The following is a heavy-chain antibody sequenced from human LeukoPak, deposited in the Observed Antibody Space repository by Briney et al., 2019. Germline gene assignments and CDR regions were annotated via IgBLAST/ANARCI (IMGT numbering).Heavy chain of an antibody. D-gene: IGHD6-6*01. CDR2: IYSGDST. CDR3: AGSRSSGGFDY. J-gene: IGHJ4*02. CDR1: GFTVSSSY. V-gene: IGHV3-66*02. Sequence: GGSLRLSCAASGFTVSSSYMTWVRQAPGTGLEWVSIIYSGDSTYYADSVKGRFTISRDSSKDTLYLQMNTLRPEDTAVYYCAGSRSSGGFDYWGQGTLVTVSS.